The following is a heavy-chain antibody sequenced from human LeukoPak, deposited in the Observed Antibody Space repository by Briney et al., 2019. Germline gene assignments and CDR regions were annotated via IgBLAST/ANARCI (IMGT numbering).Heavy chain of an antibody. V-gene: IGHV3-30*18. Sequence: PGGSLRLSCAASGFPFSDWYMTWIRQAPGKGLEWVAVISYDGSNKYYADSVKGRFTISRDNSKNTLYLQMNSLRAEDTAVYYCAKDWGGMVFDYWGQGTLVTVSS. CDR1: GFPFSDWY. J-gene: IGHJ4*02. CDR2: ISYDGSNK. D-gene: IGHD3-16*01. CDR3: AKDWGGMVFDY.